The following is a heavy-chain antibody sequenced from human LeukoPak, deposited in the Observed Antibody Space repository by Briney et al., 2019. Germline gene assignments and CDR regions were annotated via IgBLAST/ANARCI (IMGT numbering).Heavy chain of an antibody. CDR1: GFTFSSYA. CDR3: ARDLRYYYDSSGYLFDY. J-gene: IGHJ4*02. Sequence: GGSLRLSCAVSGFTFSSYAMHWVRQAPGKGLEWVSDISGSGGSTYYADSVKGRFTISRDNSKNTLYLQMNSLRAEDTAVYYCARDLRYYYDSSGYLFDYWGQGTLVTVSS. CDR2: ISGSGGST. D-gene: IGHD3-22*01. V-gene: IGHV3-23*01.